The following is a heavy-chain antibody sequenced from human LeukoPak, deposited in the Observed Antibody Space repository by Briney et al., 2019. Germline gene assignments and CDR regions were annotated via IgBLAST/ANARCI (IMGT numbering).Heavy chain of an antibody. CDR2: IKSKTDGGTT. V-gene: IGHV3-15*01. J-gene: IGHJ3*02. CDR1: GFTFSNAW. D-gene: IGHD3-16*01. CDR3: TTDRYYDYVWGLLSAFDI. Sequence: GGSLRLSCAASGFTFSNAWMSWVRQAPGKGLEWVGRIKSKTDGGTTDYAAHVKGRFTISRDDSKNTLYLQMNSLKTEDTAVYYCTTDRYYDYVWGLLSAFDIWGQGTMVTVSS.